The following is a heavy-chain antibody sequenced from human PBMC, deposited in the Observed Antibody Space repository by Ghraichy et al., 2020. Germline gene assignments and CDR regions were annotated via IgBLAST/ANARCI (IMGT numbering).Heavy chain of an antibody. J-gene: IGHJ6*03. CDR3: ARDGVRGVIHYYMDV. CDR2: ISYDGSNK. D-gene: IGHD3-10*01. V-gene: IGHV3-30*04. Sequence: GGSLRLSCAASGFTFSSYAMHWVRQAPGKGLEWVAVISYDGSNKYYADSVKGRFTISRDNSKNTLYLQMNSLRAEDTAVYYCARDGVRGVIHYYMDVWGKGTTVTVSS. CDR1: GFTFSSYA.